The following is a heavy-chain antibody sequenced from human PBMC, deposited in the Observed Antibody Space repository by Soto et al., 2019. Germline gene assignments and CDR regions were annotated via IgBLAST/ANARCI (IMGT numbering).Heavy chain of an antibody. Sequence: GASVKVSCKASGYTFTSYAMHWVRQAPGQRLEWMGWINAGNGNTKYSQKFQGRVTITRDTSASTAYMELSSLRTEDTAVYYCARLRQTRWFDPWGQGTLVTVSS. V-gene: IGHV1-3*01. CDR3: ARLRQTRWFDP. CDR2: INAGNGNT. D-gene: IGHD3-10*01. CDR1: GYTFTSYA. J-gene: IGHJ5*02.